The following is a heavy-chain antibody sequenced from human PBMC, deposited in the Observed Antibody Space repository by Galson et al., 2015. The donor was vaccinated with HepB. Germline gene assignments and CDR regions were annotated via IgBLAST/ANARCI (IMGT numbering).Heavy chain of an antibody. CDR2: ISSSSSYI. Sequence: SLRLSCAASGFTFSSYSMNWVRQAPGKGLEWVSSISSSSSYIYYADSVKGRFTISRDNAKNSLYLQMNSLRAEDTAVYYCARDPRSGDYEYWFDPWGQGTLVTVSS. V-gene: IGHV3-21*01. D-gene: IGHD4-17*01. CDR3: ARDPRSGDYEYWFDP. CDR1: GFTFSSYS. J-gene: IGHJ5*02.